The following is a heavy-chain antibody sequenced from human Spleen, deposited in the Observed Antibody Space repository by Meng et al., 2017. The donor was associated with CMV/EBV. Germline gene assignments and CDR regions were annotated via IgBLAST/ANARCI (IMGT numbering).Heavy chain of an antibody. CDR1: GFSFISYG. D-gene: IGHD2-2*01. CDR2: IRYDGGKK. CDR3: AKGGWGYCSSSSCYPKHYGMDV. V-gene: IGHV3-30*02. Sequence: GESLKISCAASGFSFISYGMHWVRQAPGKGLEWVAFIRYDGGKKDFAESGKGRFTISRDTSKNTLYLQMNSLRPEDTAVYYCAKGGWGYCSSSSCYPKHYGMDVWGQGTTVTVSS. J-gene: IGHJ6*02.